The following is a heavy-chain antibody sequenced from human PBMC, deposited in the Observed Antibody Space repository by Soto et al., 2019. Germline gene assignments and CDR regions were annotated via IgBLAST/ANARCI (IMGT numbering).Heavy chain of an antibody. CDR2: IIPISGTA. J-gene: IGHJ6*02. CDR1: GGTFSSYA. CDR3: AVGYCSSTSCYRGYYYYYGMDV. V-gene: IGHV1-69*06. Sequence: GASVKVSCKASGGTFSSYAISWVRQAPGQGLEWMGGIIPISGTANYAQNFQGRVTISADKSTSTAYMELSSLRSADTAVYYCAVGYCSSTSCYRGYYYYYGMDVWGQGTTVTLSS. D-gene: IGHD2-2*01.